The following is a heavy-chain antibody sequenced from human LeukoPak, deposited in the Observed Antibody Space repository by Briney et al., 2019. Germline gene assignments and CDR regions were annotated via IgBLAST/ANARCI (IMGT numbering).Heavy chain of an antibody. CDR3: ARGSSSWYVGPPLDY. CDR1: GYSFTGNY. CDR2: INPNNGGT. Sequence: ASVNVSCKASGYSFTGNYMHWVRQAAGQGLEGMGWINPNNGGTNYAQKFQGRVTMTRGTSISTAYIELSRLTSDDTAVYYCARGSSSWYVGPPLDYWGQGTLVTVSS. D-gene: IGHD6-13*01. V-gene: IGHV1-2*02. J-gene: IGHJ4*02.